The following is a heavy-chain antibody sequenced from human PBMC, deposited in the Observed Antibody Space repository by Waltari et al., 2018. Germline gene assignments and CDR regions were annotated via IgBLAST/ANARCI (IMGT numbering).Heavy chain of an antibody. CDR2: IAPSVGTA. CDR3: ARGAVEGYCSGGSCYGMHV. Sequence: QVQLVQSGAEVKKPGSSVKVSCKASGCTFSSYAISWVRQARGLGLEWMEVIAPSVGTANYTQKFQGRVTITADESTSTAYRELSSLRSEDTGVYYCARGAVEGYCSGGSCYGMHVWGQGTLLTVSS. J-gene: IGHJ4*02. CDR1: GCTFSSYA. V-gene: IGHV1-69*01. D-gene: IGHD2-15*01.